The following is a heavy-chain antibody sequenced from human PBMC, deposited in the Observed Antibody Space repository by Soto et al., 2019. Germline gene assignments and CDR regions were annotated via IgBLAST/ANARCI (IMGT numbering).Heavy chain of an antibody. J-gene: IGHJ4*02. V-gene: IGHV4-39*01. CDR2: IYYSGST. D-gene: IGHD2-15*01. CDR3: AGFVVPASRNSDFDY. CDR1: GTSVSTSDYY. Sequence: SETLSLTCTVSGTSVSTSDYYWGWVRQPPVKGLDWIGNIYYSGSTFYNPSLRSRVTLSVDTSKNQFSLRLNSVTVADTAVYFCAGFVVPASRNSDFDYWGQGTLVTVS.